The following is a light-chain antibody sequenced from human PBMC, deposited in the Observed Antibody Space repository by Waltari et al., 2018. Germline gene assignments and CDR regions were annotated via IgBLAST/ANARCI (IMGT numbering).Light chain of an antibody. Sequence: NLMLTQPHSVSESPGKTVTISCTPSSGSIATHYVQWYQQRPGGSPTTVIYEGNQRPYGVPDRCSGSIDTSSDSASLTISGLRPEDEADYYCQSYDNNNPVVFGGGTKLIVL. CDR1: SGSIATHY. V-gene: IGLV6-57*01. J-gene: IGLJ2*01. CDR3: QSYDNNNPVV. CDR2: EGN.